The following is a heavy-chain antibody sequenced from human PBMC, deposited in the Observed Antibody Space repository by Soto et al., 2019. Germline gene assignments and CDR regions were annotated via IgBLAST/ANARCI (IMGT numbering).Heavy chain of an antibody. CDR1: GYSFSDYY. D-gene: IGHD6-19*01. Sequence: GASVKVSCKASGYSFSDYYMHWVRQAPGQGLQWMGWINPKSGDTKCAQSFQGGVTMTRDTSINTAYMELNRLTSDDTAVYYCTRGRTTGPVAVSETILGGYWGKGTLVTVSS. CDR2: INPKSGDT. V-gene: IGHV1-2*02. J-gene: IGHJ4*02. CDR3: TRGRTTGPVAVSETILGGY.